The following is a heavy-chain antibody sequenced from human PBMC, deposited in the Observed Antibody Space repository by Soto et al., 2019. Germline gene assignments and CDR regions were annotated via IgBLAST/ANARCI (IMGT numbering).Heavy chain of an antibody. J-gene: IGHJ4*02. D-gene: IGHD6-19*01. CDR1: GFTFSTYA. Sequence: GGSLRLSCVVSGFTFSTYAMNWVRQAPGKGLEWVSSFSGSDGNTNYADSVKGRFTISGDNSKNTLYLQMNSLRAEDTAIYYCAKSRGSIAVDGTECDYWGQGTLVTVSS. CDR2: FSGSDGNT. V-gene: IGHV3-23*01. CDR3: AKSRGSIAVDGTECDY.